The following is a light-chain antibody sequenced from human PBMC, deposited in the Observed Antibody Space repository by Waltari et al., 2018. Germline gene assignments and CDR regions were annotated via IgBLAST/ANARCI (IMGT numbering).Light chain of an antibody. Sequence: SYDLTQPPSVSASPGQTASIACFGDKLGDKFVSWYQQKPGQSPVLVIYPDTKRPSVIPERFSASNSGNTATLTISGTQALDEADYYCQAWDSTTRVFGGGTKLTVI. CDR3: QAWDSTTRV. CDR1: KLGDKF. V-gene: IGLV3-1*01. J-gene: IGLJ3*02. CDR2: PDT.